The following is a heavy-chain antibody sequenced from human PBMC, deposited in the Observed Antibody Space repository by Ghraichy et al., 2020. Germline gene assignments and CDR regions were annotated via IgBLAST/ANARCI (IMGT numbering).Heavy chain of an antibody. V-gene: IGHV3-23*01. J-gene: IGHJ4*02. CDR2: ISGSGGST. CDR1: GFTFSSYA. Sequence: GESLNISCAASGFTFSSYAMSWVRQAPGKGLEWVSAISGSGGSTYYADSVKGRFTISRDNSKNTLYLQMNSLRAEDTAVYYCAKGYSRTDVDLFRWGQGTLVTVSS. CDR3: AKGYSRTDVDLFR. D-gene: IGHD2-21*01.